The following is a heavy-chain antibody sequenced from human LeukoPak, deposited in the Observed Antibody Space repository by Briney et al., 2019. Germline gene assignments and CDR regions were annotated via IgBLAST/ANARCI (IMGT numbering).Heavy chain of an antibody. CDR2: ISGSGGST. Sequence: PGGSLRLSCAASGFTFSTSAMHWVRQAPGKGLEWVSTISGSGGSTHYADSVKGRYTISRDNSKNTLYLQMSSLRAEDTAVYYCAKDRDVIMFYFDQWGQGTLVTASS. CDR1: GFTFSTSA. V-gene: IGHV3-23*01. CDR3: AKDRDVIMFYFDQ. J-gene: IGHJ4*02. D-gene: IGHD3-10*01.